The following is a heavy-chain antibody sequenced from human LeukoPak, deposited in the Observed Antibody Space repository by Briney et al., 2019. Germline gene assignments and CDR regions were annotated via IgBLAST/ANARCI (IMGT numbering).Heavy chain of an antibody. CDR3: ARDYRTVTIFDY. J-gene: IGHJ4*02. CDR2: ISSSGSTI. D-gene: IGHD4-17*01. CDR1: GFTLSDYY. V-gene: IGHV3-11*04. Sequence: PGGSLRLSCAASGFTLSDYYMSWIRQAPGKGLGWVSYISSSGSTIYYADSVKGRFTISRDNAKNSLYLQMNSLRAEDTAVYYCARDYRTVTIFDYWGQGTLVTVSS.